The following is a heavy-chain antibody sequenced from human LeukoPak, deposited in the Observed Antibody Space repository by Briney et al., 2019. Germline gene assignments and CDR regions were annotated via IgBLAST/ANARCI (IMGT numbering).Heavy chain of an antibody. D-gene: IGHD6-19*01. Sequence: PSETLSLTCTVSGGSISSGGYYWSWIRQHPGKGLEWIGYIYYSGSTYYNPSLKSRVTISVDTSKNQFSLKLSSVTAADTAVYYCAGYSSGWYRYYYYYGMDVWGQGTTVTVSS. CDR1: GGSISSGGYY. CDR2: IYYSGST. J-gene: IGHJ6*02. CDR3: AGYSSGWYRYYYYYGMDV. V-gene: IGHV4-31*03.